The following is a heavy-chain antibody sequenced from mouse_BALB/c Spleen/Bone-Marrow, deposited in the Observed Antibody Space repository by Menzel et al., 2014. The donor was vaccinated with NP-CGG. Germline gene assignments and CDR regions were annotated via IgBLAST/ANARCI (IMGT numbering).Heavy chain of an antibody. V-gene: IGHV7-1*02. CDR2: SRNKAKYYTT. Sequence: EVQLVESGGGLVQPGDSLRLFCATSGFTFSDFYMEWVRQPPGKRLEWIAASRNKAKYYTTEYSASVKGRFIVSRDTSQSVLYLQMNALRAEDTAIYYCARDVGYGNYFVYWGQGTLVTVSA. J-gene: IGHJ3*01. CDR1: GFTFSDFY. D-gene: IGHD2-10*02. CDR3: ARDVGYGNYFVY.